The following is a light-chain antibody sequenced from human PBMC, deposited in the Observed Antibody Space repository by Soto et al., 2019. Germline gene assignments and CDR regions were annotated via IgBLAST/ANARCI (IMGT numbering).Light chain of an antibody. CDR1: QSVSSY. J-gene: IGKJ2*01. Sequence: EIVLTQSPATLSLSPGEGATLSCRASQSVSSYLAWYQQKPGQAPRLLIYDASNRATGIPARFSGSGSGTDFTLTISSREPEDFAVYYCQQRSNWPPYTFGQGTKLEIK. V-gene: IGKV3-11*01. CDR3: QQRSNWPPYT. CDR2: DAS.